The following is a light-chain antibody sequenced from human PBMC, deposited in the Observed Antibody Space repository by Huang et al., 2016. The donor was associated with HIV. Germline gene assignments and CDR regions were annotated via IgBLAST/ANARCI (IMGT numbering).Light chain of an antibody. J-gene: IGKJ4*01. Sequence: DIRMTQSPSSLSASVGDRVPITCQANHDISKYFHWYQQKPGTAPKLMIYDASNLETGGPARCRGSGSGTHFTFTIRSLQPEDVATYYCQQYDYLPLTFGGGTKVQIK. CDR2: DAS. CDR3: QQYDYLPLT. CDR1: HDISKY. V-gene: IGKV1-33*01.